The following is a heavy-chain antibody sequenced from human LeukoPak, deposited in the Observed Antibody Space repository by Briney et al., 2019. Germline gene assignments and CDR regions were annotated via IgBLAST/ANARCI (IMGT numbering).Heavy chain of an antibody. CDR2: ISYDGSNK. CDR3: AREDL. Sequence: GGSLRLSCAASGFTFSSYAMHWVRQAPGKGLEWVAVISYDGSNKYYADSVKGRFTISRDNSKNTLYLQMNSLRAEDTAVYYCAREDLWGQGTLVTASS. V-gene: IGHV3-30-3*01. J-gene: IGHJ4*02. CDR1: GFTFSSYA.